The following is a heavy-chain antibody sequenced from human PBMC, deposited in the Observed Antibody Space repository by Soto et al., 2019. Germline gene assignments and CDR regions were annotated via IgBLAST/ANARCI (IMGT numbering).Heavy chain of an antibody. CDR1: GGSISSGGYY. D-gene: IGHD6-6*01. V-gene: IGHV4-31*03. CDR3: ARDIAARPSYYGMDV. Sequence: TLSLTCTVSGGSISSGGYYWSWIRQHPGKGLEWIGYIYYSGSTYYNPSLKSRVTISVDTSKNQFSLKLSSVTAADTAVYYCARDIAARPSYYGMDVWGQGTTVTVSS. J-gene: IGHJ6*02. CDR2: IYYSGST.